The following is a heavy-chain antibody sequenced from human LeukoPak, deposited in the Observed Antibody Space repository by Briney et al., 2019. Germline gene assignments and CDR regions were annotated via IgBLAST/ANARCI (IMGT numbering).Heavy chain of an antibody. CDR1: GYTFTSYA. D-gene: IGHD2-15*01. J-gene: IGHJ4*02. Sequence: ASVKVSCKASGYTFTSYAMHWVRQAPGQRLEWMGWINAGNGNTKYSQEFQGRVTITRDTSASTAYMELSSLRSEDMAVYYCARGDCSGGSCSLDYWGQGTLATVSS. CDR3: ARGDCSGGSCSLDY. CDR2: INAGNGNT. V-gene: IGHV1-3*03.